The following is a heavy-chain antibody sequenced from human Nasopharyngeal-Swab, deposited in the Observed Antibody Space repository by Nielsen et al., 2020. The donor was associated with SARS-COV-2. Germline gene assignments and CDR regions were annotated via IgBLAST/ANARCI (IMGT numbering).Heavy chain of an antibody. D-gene: IGHD3-10*01. CDR2: INHSGST. V-gene: IGHV4-34*01. CDR3: ARGVRLTRITMVRGPIESVYGMDV. Sequence: SNTLSLTCAVYGGSFSGYSWSWIRQPPGKGLDWIGEINHSGSTNYNPSLKSRVTISVDTSKNQFSLKLSSVTAADTAVYYCARGVRLTRITMVRGPIESVYGMDVWGQGTTVTVS. J-gene: IGHJ6*02. CDR1: GGSFSGYS.